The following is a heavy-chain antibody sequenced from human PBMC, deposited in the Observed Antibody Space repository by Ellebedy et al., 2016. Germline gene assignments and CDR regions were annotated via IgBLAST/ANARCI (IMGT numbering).Heavy chain of an antibody. CDR2: ISGSGGST. CDR3: AKELIRDGYNWDAFDI. D-gene: IGHD5-24*01. CDR1: GFTFSSYA. Sequence: GESLKISCAASGFTFSSYAMSWVRQAPGKGLEWVSAISGSGGSTYYADSVKGRFTISRDNSKNTLYLQMNSLRAEDTAVYYCAKELIRDGYNWDAFDIWGQGTMVTVSS. V-gene: IGHV3-23*01. J-gene: IGHJ3*02.